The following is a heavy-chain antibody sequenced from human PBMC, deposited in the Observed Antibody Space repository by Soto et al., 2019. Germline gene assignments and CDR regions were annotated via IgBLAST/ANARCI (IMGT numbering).Heavy chain of an antibody. CDR2: ISTDGSTI. CDR1: GFTFSAYW. V-gene: IGHV3-74*01. D-gene: IGHD2-21*02. CDR3: ARAVTAPGY. Sequence: GGSLRLSCAASGFTFSAYWMHWVRQAPGKGLVWVGRISTDGSTITYADFVKGRFTISRDNAKNTLYLQMNSLTAEDTAVYSCARAVTAPGYWGQGTLVTVSS. J-gene: IGHJ4*02.